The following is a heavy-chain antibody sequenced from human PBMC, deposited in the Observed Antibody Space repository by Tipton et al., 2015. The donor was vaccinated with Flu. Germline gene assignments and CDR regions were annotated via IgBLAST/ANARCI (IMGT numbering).Heavy chain of an antibody. V-gene: IGHV1-18*01. CDR2: ISAYNGNT. CDR1: GYTITSYG. Sequence: QLVQSGAEVKKPGASVKVSCKASGYTITSYGISWVRQAPGQGLEWMGWISAYNGNTNYAQKLQGRVTRTTDTSTSTAYIELRSLRSDDTAVYYCAREDLIVGASDYWGQRTLVTVSS. J-gene: IGHJ4*02. CDR3: AREDLIVGASDY. D-gene: IGHD1-26*01.